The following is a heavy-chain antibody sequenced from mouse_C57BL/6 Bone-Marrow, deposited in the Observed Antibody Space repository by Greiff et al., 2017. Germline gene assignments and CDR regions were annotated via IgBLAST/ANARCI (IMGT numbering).Heavy chain of an antibody. Sequence: QVQLQQSGAELVKPGASVKLSCKASGYTFTSYWMHWVKQRPGRGLEWIGRIDPNSGGTKYNEKFKSKATLTVDKPSSTAYMQLSSLTSEDSAVXDCARFDYGSSHWYFDVWGTGTTVTVSS. CDR3: ARFDYGSSHWYFDV. D-gene: IGHD1-1*01. CDR2: IDPNSGGT. CDR1: GYTFTSYW. J-gene: IGHJ1*03. V-gene: IGHV1-72*01.